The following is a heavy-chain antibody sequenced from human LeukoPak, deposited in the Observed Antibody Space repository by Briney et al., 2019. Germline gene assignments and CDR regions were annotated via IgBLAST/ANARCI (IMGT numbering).Heavy chain of an antibody. V-gene: IGHV3-49*03. J-gene: IGHJ4*02. D-gene: IGHD4-23*01. CDR1: GFTFGDFV. CDR2: IRSRGLGGTA. Sequence: PGGSLRLSCRASGFTFGDFVVTWIRQAPGKGLEGGGFIRSRGLGGTADYAASVKGRFASSRDDSNSIAYLQRNSLKSADTAVYYFTTGNPQEYWGQGTLVSVSS. CDR3: TTGNPQEY.